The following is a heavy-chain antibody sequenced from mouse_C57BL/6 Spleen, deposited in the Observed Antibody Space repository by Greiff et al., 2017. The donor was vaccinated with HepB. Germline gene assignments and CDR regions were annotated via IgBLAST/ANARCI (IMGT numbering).Heavy chain of an antibody. Sequence: QVHVKQPGAELVKPGASVKLSCKASGYTFTSYWMHWVKQRPGQGLEWIGMIHPNSGSTNYNEKFKSKATLTVDKSSSTAYMQLSSLTSEDSAVYYCASLIYYYGSSPWYFDVWGTGTTVTVSS. CDR2: IHPNSGST. CDR3: ASLIYYYGSSPWYFDV. D-gene: IGHD1-1*01. CDR1: GYTFTSYW. J-gene: IGHJ1*03. V-gene: IGHV1-64*01.